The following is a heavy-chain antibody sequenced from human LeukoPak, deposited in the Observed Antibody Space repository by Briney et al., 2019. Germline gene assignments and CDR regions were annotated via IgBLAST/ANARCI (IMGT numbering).Heavy chain of an antibody. CDR3: ARAPGPFGVASMSYFDY. D-gene: IGHD3-3*01. CDR2: IYHSGST. J-gene: IGHJ4*02. CDR1: GGSISSGGYS. V-gene: IGHV4-30-2*01. Sequence: PSETLSLTCAVSGGSISSGGYSWSWIRQPPGKGLEWIGYIYHSGSTYYNPSLKSRVTISVDRSKNQFSLKLSSVTAADTAVYHCARAPGPFGVASMSYFDYWGQGTLVTVSS.